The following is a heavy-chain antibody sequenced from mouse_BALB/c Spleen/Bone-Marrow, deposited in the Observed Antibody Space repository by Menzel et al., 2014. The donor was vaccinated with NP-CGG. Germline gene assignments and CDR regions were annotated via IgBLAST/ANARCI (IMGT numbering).Heavy chain of an antibody. V-gene: IGHV8-12*01. Sequence: QVTLKVSGPGILQPSQTLSLTCSFSGFSLNTSGMGVSWIRQPSGKDLEWLAHIYWDDDKRYNPSLKSRLTISKDTSNNQVFLKIASVATADTVTYYCARGARDAMDYWGQGTSVTVSS. CDR3: ARGARDAMDY. CDR1: GFSLNTSGMG. CDR2: IYWDDDK. J-gene: IGHJ4*01.